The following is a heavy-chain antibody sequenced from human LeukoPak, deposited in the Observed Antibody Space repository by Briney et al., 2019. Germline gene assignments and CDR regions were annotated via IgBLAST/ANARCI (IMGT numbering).Heavy chain of an antibody. CDR2: IASSGGLI. CDR1: GFTFSRFE. D-gene: IGHD1-14*01. J-gene: IGHJ4*02. Sequence: PGGSLGLSCAASGFTFSRFEMNWVCQAPGKGLEWVSYIASSGGLIYYADSVKGRFTISRDNAGNSLCLQMNSLRAEDTAVYYCARGNPIDHWGQGTLVTVSS. V-gene: IGHV3-48*03. CDR3: ARGNPIDH.